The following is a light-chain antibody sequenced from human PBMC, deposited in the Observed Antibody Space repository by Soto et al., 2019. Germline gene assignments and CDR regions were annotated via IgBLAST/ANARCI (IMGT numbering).Light chain of an antibody. CDR3: TSYTSSDTLV. CDR2: DVS. J-gene: IGLJ1*01. Sequence: QSVLTQPASVSGSPGQSITISCTGTSSDVGGYNYVSWYQQHLGKAPKVIIYDVSNRPSGVSNRFSGSKSGNTASLTISGLQAEDEADYYRTSYTSSDTLVFGTGTKVTVL. V-gene: IGLV2-14*01. CDR1: SSDVGGYNY.